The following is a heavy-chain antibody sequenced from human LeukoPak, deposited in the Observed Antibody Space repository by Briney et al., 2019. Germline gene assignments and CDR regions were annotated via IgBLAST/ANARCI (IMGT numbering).Heavy chain of an antibody. J-gene: IGHJ4*02. D-gene: IGHD6-13*01. CDR3: AKDAAGPEY. Sequence: PGGSLRLSCVVSGLTFSSYSMSWVRQAPGKGLEWVSGISASGDDTWYPDSVKGRFTISRDNSKNTLFLQMNSLRVEDTAIYYCAKDAAGPEYWGQGTLVTVSS. CDR1: GLTFSSYS. CDR2: ISASGDDT. V-gene: IGHV3-23*01.